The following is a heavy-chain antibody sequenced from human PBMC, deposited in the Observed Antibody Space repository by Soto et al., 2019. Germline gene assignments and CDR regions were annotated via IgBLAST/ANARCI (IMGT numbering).Heavy chain of an antibody. Sequence: SETLSLTCTVSGDSISSSRSSSYYWAWIRQPPGKGLEWIGSIDYNGGTYYHPSLKSRVTISEDTSRNQFSLKLSSVTASDTAVYYCARTYSSSWSPFDYWGQGTLVTVSS. V-gene: IGHV4-39*01. J-gene: IGHJ4*02. D-gene: IGHD6-13*01. CDR1: GDSISSSRSSSYY. CDR3: ARTYSSSWSPFDY. CDR2: IDYNGGT.